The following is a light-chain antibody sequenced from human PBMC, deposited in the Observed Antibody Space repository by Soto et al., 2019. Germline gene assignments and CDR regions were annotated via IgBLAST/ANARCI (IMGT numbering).Light chain of an antibody. CDR2: GAS. CDR3: QQYNNWPRT. J-gene: IGKJ1*01. V-gene: IGKV3-15*01. CDR1: QSVSSN. Sequence: EIVMTQSPATLSVSPGERVNLSCRASQSVSSNLAWYQQKPGQAPRLLIYGASTRATGIPARFSGSGSGTEFTLTISSLQSEDFAVYYCQQYNNWPRTFGQGTKVDI.